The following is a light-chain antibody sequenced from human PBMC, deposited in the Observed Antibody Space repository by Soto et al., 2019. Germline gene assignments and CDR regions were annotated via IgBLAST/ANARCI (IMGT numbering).Light chain of an antibody. J-gene: IGKJ1*01. CDR1: QGISNY. V-gene: IGKV1-27*01. CDR3: QKYSET. Sequence: DIQMTQSPSSLSASLGDRVTITCRASQGISNYLAWYQQKPGKVPKLLIYAASTLQSGVPSRFSGSGSGTDFTLTISSLQPEDVATYYCQKYSETFGQGTKVDI. CDR2: AAS.